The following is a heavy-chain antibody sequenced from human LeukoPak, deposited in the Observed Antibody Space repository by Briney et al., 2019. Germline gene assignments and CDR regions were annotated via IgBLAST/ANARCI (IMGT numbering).Heavy chain of an antibody. CDR2: FYSGGDR. D-gene: IGHD6-19*01. CDR3: ARNSVAGTGNY. CDR1: GFTVSTNY. V-gene: IGHV3-53*01. J-gene: IGHJ4*02. Sequence: HPGGSLRLSCAASGFTVSTNYMSWVRQAPGKGLEWVSVFYSGGDRYYADSVKGRFTISRDNSKNTVYLQMNSLRPEDTAVYYCARNSVAGTGNYWGQGTLVTVSS.